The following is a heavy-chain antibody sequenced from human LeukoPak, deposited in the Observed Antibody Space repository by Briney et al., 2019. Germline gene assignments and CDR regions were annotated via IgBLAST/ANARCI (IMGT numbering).Heavy chain of an antibody. V-gene: IGHV5-51*01. CDR1: GCIFTTYW. D-gene: IGHD5-24*01. J-gene: IGHJ4*02. CDR3: ASRKKGMATAGFDY. CDR2: IYPGDSDT. Sequence: GESLKISCKGSGCIFTTYWIGWVRQMPGKGLEWMGIIYPGDSDTRYSPSFQGHVTNSADSSSSTAYLQWSSLKTSDTAIYYCASRKKGMATAGFDYWGQGTLVTVSS.